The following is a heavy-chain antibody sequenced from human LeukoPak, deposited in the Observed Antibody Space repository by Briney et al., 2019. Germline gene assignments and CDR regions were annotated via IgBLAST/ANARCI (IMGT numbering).Heavy chain of an antibody. J-gene: IGHJ5*02. V-gene: IGHV4-34*01. CDR2: INHSGST. D-gene: IGHD1-26*01. Sequence: PSETLSLTCAVYGGSFSGYYWSWIRQPPGKGLEWIGEINHSGSTNYNPSLKSRVTISVDTSKNQFSLKLSSVTAADTAVYYCAREGAYSGSYYWFDPWGQGTLVTVSS. CDR3: AREGAYSGSYYWFDP. CDR1: GGSFSGYY.